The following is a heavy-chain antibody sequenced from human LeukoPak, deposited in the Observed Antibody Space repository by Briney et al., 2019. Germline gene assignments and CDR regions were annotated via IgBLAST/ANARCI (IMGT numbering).Heavy chain of an antibody. J-gene: IGHJ1*01. V-gene: IGHV4-39*07. Sequence: SETLSLTCTVSGGSISSSSYYWGWIRQPPGKGLEWIGSIYYSGSTYYNPSLKSRVTISVDTSKNQFSLKLSSVTAADTAVYYCAREGPQAYSSSWHEYFQHWGQGTLVTVSS. D-gene: IGHD6-13*01. CDR3: AREGPQAYSSSWHEYFQH. CDR2: IYYSGST. CDR1: GGSISSSSYY.